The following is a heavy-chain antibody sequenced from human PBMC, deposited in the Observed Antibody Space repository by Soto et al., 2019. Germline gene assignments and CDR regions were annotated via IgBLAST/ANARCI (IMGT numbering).Heavy chain of an antibody. J-gene: IGHJ5*02. Sequence: PSETLSLTCTVSGGSINSYYWSWIRQPAGKGLEWIGRIYTSGSTNYNPSLKSRVTMSVDTSKNRFSLKLSSVTAADTAVYYCARGIYSKVGATIWFDPWGQGTLVTVS. V-gene: IGHV4-4*07. CDR1: GGSINSYY. CDR2: IYTSGST. D-gene: IGHD1-26*01. CDR3: ARGIYSKVGATIWFDP.